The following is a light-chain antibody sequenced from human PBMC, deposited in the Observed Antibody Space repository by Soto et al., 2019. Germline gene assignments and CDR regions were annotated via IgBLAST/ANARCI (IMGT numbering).Light chain of an antibody. J-gene: IGKJ5*01. Sequence: SPAARVAFTCRESQDISNHLNWYQQKPGKDPELMMFDASNLEQGVPSRFSGSGSGTDFTLTISSLQPEDVATYFCQQYDNFHPITFGQGTRLEIK. CDR3: QQYDNFHPIT. CDR2: DAS. CDR1: QDISNH. V-gene: IGKV1-33*01.